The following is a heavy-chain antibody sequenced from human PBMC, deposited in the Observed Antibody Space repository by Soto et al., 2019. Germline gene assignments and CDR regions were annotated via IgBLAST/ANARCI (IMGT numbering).Heavy chain of an antibody. CDR2: INPSSGST. CDR3: ARDRAPGWAYYYGMDV. V-gene: IGHV1-46*03. J-gene: IGHJ6*02. D-gene: IGHD1-26*01. Sequence: ASVKVSCKASGYTFTSYYVHWVRQAPGQGLEWMGIINPSSGSTSYAQKFQGRVTMTRDTSTSTVYMELSSLRSEDTAVYYCARDRAPGWAYYYGMDVWGQGTTVTVSS. CDR1: GYTFTSYY.